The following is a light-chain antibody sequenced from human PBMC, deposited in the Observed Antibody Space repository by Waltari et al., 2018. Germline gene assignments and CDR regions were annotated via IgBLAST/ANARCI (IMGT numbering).Light chain of an antibody. V-gene: IGKV1-39*01. J-gene: IGKJ2*01. CDR1: QRISNY. CDR3: QQSYSIPRT. Sequence: DIQMTQSPSSLSASVGDRVTITCRASQRISNYLNLYQQKPGKAPKLLMYAASSLQSGVPSRYSGRGSETEFPLTISSLQPEDFATYYCQQSYSIPRTFGPGTRVEIK. CDR2: AAS.